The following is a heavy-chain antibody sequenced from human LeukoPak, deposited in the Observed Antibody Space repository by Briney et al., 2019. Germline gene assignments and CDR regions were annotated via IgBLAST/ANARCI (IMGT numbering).Heavy chain of an antibody. V-gene: IGHV4-31*03. J-gene: IGHJ5*02. CDR1: GGSMSSGDHF. Sequence: SQTLSLTCTVSGGSMSSGDHFWNWIRQFPGKGLEWIGYIHYSGNTYYNSSLESRVTISLSTSQNLFSLRLSSVIAADTAVYYCARSEVSIYGVAPNWFDPWGQGTLVTVSS. CDR3: ARSEVSIYGVAPNWFDP. D-gene: IGHD3-3*02. CDR2: IHYSGNT.